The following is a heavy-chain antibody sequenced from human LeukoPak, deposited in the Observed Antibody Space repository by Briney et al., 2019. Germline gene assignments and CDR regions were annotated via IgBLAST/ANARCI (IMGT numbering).Heavy chain of an antibody. CDR2: INHSGST. Sequence: PSETLSLTCAVYGGSFSGYYWSWIRQPPGKGLEWIGEINHSGSTNYNPSLNSRVTISVDTSKNQFSLKLSSVTAADTAVYYCARTKYYGSGSYFPYFQHWGQGTLVTVSS. D-gene: IGHD3-10*01. CDR1: GGSFSGYY. J-gene: IGHJ1*01. V-gene: IGHV4-34*01. CDR3: ARTKYYGSGSYFPYFQH.